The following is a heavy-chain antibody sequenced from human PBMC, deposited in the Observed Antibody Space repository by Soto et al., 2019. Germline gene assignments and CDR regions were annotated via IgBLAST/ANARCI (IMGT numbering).Heavy chain of an antibody. CDR2: INPSGGST. V-gene: IGHV1-46*01. D-gene: IGHD6-13*01. Sequence: ASVKVSCKASGYTFTSYYMRWVRQAPGQGLEWMGIINPSGGSTSYAQKFQGRVTMTRDTSTSTVYMELSSLRSEDTAVYYCARAVGDRRALLRQLVRFSWFDPWGQGTLVTVSS. CDR3: ARAVGDRRALLRQLVRFSWFDP. J-gene: IGHJ5*02. CDR1: GYTFTSYY.